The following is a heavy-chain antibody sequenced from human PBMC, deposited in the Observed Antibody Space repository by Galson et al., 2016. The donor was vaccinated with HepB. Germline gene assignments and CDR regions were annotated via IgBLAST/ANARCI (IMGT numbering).Heavy chain of an antibody. CDR2: INPDGYTT. CDR1: GFAFSGHA. Sequence: SLRLSCAAFGFAFSGHAMSWVRQAPGKGLEWVATINPDGYTTHYADSVKGRFTVTRDKSKNTLFLQMNSLRAEGTAGYYCAKDWSTTTCVQGCLDVWGQGTTFTVSS. J-gene: IGHJ6*02. D-gene: IGHD3-10*02. V-gene: IGHV3-23*01. CDR3: AKDWSTTTCVQGCLDV.